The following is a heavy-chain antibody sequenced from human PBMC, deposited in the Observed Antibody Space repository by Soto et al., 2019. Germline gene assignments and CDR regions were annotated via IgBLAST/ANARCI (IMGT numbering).Heavy chain of an antibody. V-gene: IGHV3-48*02. Sequence: EVQLVESGGGLVQPGGSLRLSCTASGFTFRSYAMNWVRQAPGKGLEWVSYISSSSSTIEYADSVKGRFTISRDNARNSLSLQMNSLRDEDTAVYYCARDYDFWDMYYYYGMDVWGQGTTVTVSS. D-gene: IGHD3-3*01. CDR2: ISSSSSTI. CDR3: ARDYDFWDMYYYYGMDV. CDR1: GFTFRSYA. J-gene: IGHJ6*02.